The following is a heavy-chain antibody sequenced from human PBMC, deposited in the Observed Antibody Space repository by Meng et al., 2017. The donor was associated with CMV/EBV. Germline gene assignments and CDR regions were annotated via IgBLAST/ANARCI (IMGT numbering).Heavy chain of an antibody. CDR3: AKGKGSRLYGMDV. Sequence: GESLKISCAASGFTFSSYGMHWVRQAPGKGLEWVAFIRYDGSNKYYADSVKGRFSISRDNSKNTLYLQMNSLRAEDTAVYYCAKGKGSRLYGMDVWGQGTTVTVS. CDR1: GFTFSSYG. D-gene: IGHD1-26*01. CDR2: IRYDGSNK. V-gene: IGHV3-30*02. J-gene: IGHJ6*02.